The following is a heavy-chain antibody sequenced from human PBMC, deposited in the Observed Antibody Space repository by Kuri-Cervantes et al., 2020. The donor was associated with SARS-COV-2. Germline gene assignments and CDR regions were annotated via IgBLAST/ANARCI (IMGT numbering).Heavy chain of an antibody. Sequence: GGSLRLSCAASGFIFSSHSMNWVRQAPGKGLEWVSYISSSSSTIYYADSVKGRFTISRDNAKNSLYLQMNSLRAEDTAVYYCARGPPGYDFWSGYPNWFDPWGQGTLVTVSS. J-gene: IGHJ5*02. CDR1: GFIFSSHS. V-gene: IGHV3-48*01. CDR2: ISSSSSTI. D-gene: IGHD3-3*01. CDR3: ARGPPGYDFWSGYPNWFDP.